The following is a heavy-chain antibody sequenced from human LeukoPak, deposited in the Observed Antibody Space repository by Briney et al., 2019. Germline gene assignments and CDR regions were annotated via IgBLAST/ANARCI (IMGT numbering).Heavy chain of an antibody. V-gene: IGHV3-23*01. CDR2: ISSSGSGGNT. J-gene: IGHJ6*02. CDR3: ARDENGMDV. Sequence: PGGSLRLFCAASGFTFSTYAMSWARQAPGKGLEWVSGISSSGSGGNTYYADSVKGRFTISRDNSKTTLYLQMNSLRAEDTAVYYCARDENGMDVWGQGTTVTVSS. CDR1: GFTFSTYA.